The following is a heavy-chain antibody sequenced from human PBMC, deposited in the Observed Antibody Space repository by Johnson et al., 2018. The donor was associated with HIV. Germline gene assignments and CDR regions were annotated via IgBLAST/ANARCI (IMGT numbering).Heavy chain of an antibody. J-gene: IGHJ3*02. CDR3: AKEYCGGDCYPSPDAFDI. Sequence: VKLVESGGGLVQPGGSLRLSCAASGFTFSSYAMSWVRQAPGKGLEWVSAISGSGGSTYYADSVKGRFTISRDNSKNTLYLQMNSLRAEDAAVYYCAKEYCGGDCYPSPDAFDIWGQGTMVTVSS. D-gene: IGHD2-21*01. CDR2: ISGSGGST. CDR1: GFTFSSYA. V-gene: IGHV3-23*04.